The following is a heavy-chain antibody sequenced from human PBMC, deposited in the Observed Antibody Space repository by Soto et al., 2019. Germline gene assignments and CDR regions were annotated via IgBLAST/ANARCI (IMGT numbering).Heavy chain of an antibody. Sequence: EVQLLESGGGLVQPGGSLRLACAASGFSFNSYDMVWVRQAPGKGLEWVSVISARGGSSYFADSVKGRFTISRDNSKNVLSLEMNNLRAEDTATYFWAKGSIEYRASADRWGQGTLVLVSS. CDR3: AKGSIEYRASADR. CDR2: ISARGGSS. J-gene: IGHJ5*02. D-gene: IGHD5-12*01. CDR1: GFSFNSYD. V-gene: IGHV3-23*01.